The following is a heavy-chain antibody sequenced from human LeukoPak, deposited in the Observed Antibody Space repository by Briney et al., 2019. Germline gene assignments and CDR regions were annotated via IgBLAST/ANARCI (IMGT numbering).Heavy chain of an antibody. Sequence: GGSLRLSCAAPGFTFSDYWMHWVRQAPGKGPAWVSRINPDGTSTSYADSVKGRFTISRDNAKNTLYLQISSVRAEDTAVYYCARVSSSWSRFTYWGQGTLVTVSS. J-gene: IGHJ4*02. CDR3: ARVSSSWSRFTY. CDR2: INPDGTST. CDR1: GFTFSDYW. D-gene: IGHD6-13*01. V-gene: IGHV3-74*01.